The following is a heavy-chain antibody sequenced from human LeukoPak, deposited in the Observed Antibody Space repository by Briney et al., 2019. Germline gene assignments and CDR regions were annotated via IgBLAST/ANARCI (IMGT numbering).Heavy chain of an antibody. V-gene: IGHV1-69*01. D-gene: IGHD2-2*01. CDR2: IIPIFGTA. Sequence: GASVKVSCKASGGTFSSYAISWVRQAPGQGLEWMGGIIPIFGTANYAQKFQGRVTITADESTSTAYLEVNSLTSEDTAVYYCARDRNACSSSSCYGLYYFDYWGQGTLVTVSS. CDR1: GGTFSSYA. J-gene: IGHJ4*02. CDR3: ARDRNACSSSSCYGLYYFDY.